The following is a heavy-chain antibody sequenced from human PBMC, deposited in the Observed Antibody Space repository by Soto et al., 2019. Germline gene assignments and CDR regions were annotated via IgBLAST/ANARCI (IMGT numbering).Heavy chain of an antibody. CDR3: ARVPLGSGWGQRNWFDP. V-gene: IGHV4-34*01. Sequence: QVQLQQWGAGLLKPSETLSLTCAVYGGSFSGYSWSWIRQPPGKGLEWLGEINHSGSTNYNPSLKSRVTISVDTSKNQFSLKLSSVTAADTAVYYCARVPLGSGWGQRNWFDPWGQGTLVTVSS. CDR1: GGSFSGYS. J-gene: IGHJ5*02. D-gene: IGHD6-19*01. CDR2: INHSGST.